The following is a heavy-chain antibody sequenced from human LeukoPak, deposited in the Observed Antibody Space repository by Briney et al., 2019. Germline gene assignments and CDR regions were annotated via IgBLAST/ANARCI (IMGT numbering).Heavy chain of an antibody. CDR1: GGSINSGAYY. Sequence: SETLSLTCTVSGGSINSGAYYWSWIRQSPGKVLEWTGYIYYSGSTYYNPSLRSRITISVDTSKNQFSLKLSSVTAADTAVYYCARGRGSFDYWGQGTLVTVSS. CDR3: ARGRGSFDY. D-gene: IGHD3-10*01. V-gene: IGHV4-30-4*01. J-gene: IGHJ4*02. CDR2: IYYSGST.